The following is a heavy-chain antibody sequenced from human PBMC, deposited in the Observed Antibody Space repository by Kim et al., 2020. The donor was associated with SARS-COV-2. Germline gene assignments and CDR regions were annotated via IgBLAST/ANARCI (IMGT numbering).Heavy chain of an antibody. D-gene: IGHD4-4*01. V-gene: IGHV1-2*02. J-gene: IGHJ6*02. Sequence: ASVKVSCKASGYTFTGYYMHWVRQAPGQGLEWMGWINPNSGGTNYAQKFQGRVTMTRDTSISTAYMELSRLRSDDTAVYYCARAGSNYYYYYYGMDVWGQGTTVTGSS. CDR3: ARAGSNYYYYYYGMDV. CDR2: INPNSGGT. CDR1: GYTFTGYY.